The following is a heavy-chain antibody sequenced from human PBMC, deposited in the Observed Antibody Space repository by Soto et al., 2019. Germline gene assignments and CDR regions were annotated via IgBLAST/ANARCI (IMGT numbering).Heavy chain of an antibody. J-gene: IGHJ4*02. CDR3: AKVIGGNTAMAGVDY. CDR2: ISWNSGSI. V-gene: IGHV3-9*01. Sequence: GVALRLSCEGSVFTFADYALHSFRQAPVNVLQRVSGISWNSGSIGYADSVKGRFTISRDHAKNSMYLQMNSLRAEDTALYYCAKVIGGNTAMAGVDYWGQGTLVTVSS. CDR1: VFTFADYA. D-gene: IGHD5-18*01.